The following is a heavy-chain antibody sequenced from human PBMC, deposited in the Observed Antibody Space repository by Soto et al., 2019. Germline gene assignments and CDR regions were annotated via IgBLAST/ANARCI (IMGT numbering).Heavy chain of an antibody. Sequence: SGPTLVNPTQTLTLTCTFPGFSLITRGMGVSWIRQPPGKALEWLARIDWDDDKFYSTSLKTRLTISKDTSKNQVVLMMTNLDPVDTATYYCARMALYDSGGYYLFYFDYWGPGTLVTVSS. D-gene: IGHD3-22*01. CDR1: GFSLITRGMG. CDR2: IDWDDDK. V-gene: IGHV2-70*04. CDR3: ARMALYDSGGYYLFYFDY. J-gene: IGHJ4*02.